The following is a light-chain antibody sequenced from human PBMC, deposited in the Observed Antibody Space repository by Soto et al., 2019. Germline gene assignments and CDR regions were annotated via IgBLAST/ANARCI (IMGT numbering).Light chain of an antibody. CDR3: QQYGSSPEWP. CDR1: QSISSW. J-gene: IGKJ1*01. Sequence: MRMTNSPATLCASLRYRVTNTFRASQSISSWLAWYQQNPGKAPKLLIYDASSLESGVPSRFSGSGSGTDFTLTISRLEAADFAVYYCQQYGSSPEWPFGQGTKL. V-gene: IGKV1-5*01. CDR2: DAS.